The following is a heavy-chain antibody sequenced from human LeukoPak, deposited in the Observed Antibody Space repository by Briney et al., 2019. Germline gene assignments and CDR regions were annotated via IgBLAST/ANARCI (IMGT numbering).Heavy chain of an antibody. Sequence: ASVKVSCKASGYTFTGYDINWVRQATGQGLEWMGWMNPNSGNTGYAQKFQGRVTITRNTSISTAYMELSSLRSEDTAVYYCARNCYGSGSYDWFDPWGQGTLVTVSS. J-gene: IGHJ5*02. CDR2: MNPNSGNT. CDR1: GYTFTGYD. CDR3: ARNCYGSGSYDWFDP. D-gene: IGHD3-10*01. V-gene: IGHV1-8*03.